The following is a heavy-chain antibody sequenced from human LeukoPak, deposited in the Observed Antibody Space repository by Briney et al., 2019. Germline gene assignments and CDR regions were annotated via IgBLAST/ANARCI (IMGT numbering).Heavy chain of an antibody. CDR2: IYYSGST. CDR3: ARISSGWSRGAFDI. J-gene: IGHJ3*02. Sequence: SETLSLTCTVSGGSISSSSYYWGWIRQPPGKGLEWIGSIYYSGSTYYNPSLKSRVTISVDTSKNQFSLKLSSVTAADTAVYYCARISSGWSRGAFDIWGQGTMVTVSS. V-gene: IGHV4-39*01. D-gene: IGHD6-19*01. CDR1: GGSISSSSYY.